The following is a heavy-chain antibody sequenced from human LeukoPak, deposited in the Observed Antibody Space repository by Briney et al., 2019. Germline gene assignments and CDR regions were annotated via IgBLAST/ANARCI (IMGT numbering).Heavy chain of an antibody. CDR1: GFTLDDYV. Sequence: GGSLRLSCAASGFTLDDYVIHWVRQAPGKGLEWVSAISGSGGSTYYADSVKGRFTISRDNSKNTLYLQMNSLRAEDTAVYYCARDGHLAGQQLAYSWGQGTLVTVSS. CDR3: ARDGHLAGQQLAYS. CDR2: ISGSGGST. D-gene: IGHD6-13*01. V-gene: IGHV3-23*01. J-gene: IGHJ4*02.